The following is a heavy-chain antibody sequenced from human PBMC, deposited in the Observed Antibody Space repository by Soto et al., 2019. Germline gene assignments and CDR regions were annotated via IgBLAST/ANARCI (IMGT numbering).Heavy chain of an antibody. CDR2: ISWNSGSI. CDR3: AKDAVRGGYFDGLLFGRGGGGDYYYYYMAV. CDR1: GFTFDDYA. Sequence: EVQLVESGGGLVQPGRSLRLSCAASGFTFDDYAMHWVRQAPGKGLEWVSGISWNSGSIGYADSVKGRFTISRDNAKNSLYMQMNSLRAEDRALYCCAKDAVRGGYFDGLLFGRGGGGDYYYYYMAVWGKGTTVTVSS. V-gene: IGHV3-9*01. J-gene: IGHJ6*03. D-gene: IGHD3-9*01.